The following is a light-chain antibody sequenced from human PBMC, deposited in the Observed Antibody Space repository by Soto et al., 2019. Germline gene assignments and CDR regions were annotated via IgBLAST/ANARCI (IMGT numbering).Light chain of an antibody. CDR1: SAFVESFSL. J-gene: IGLJ1*01. V-gene: IGLV2-23*01. CDR3: CLYIGATTYV. Sequence: QSVLAQPASVSGSPGQSNNISCTGTSAFVESFSLVSWYQHHPGKAPKVRISEGHRRPSGVPVRFAGSTSVNSASLTISGLQADDEADYYCCLYIGATTYVFGTGTKVTVL. CDR2: EGH.